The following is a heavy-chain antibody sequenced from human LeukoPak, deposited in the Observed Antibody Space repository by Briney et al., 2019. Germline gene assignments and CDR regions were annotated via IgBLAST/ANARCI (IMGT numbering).Heavy chain of an antibody. CDR2: IYHSGST. Sequence: PSETLSLTCAVSGYSISSGYYWGWIRQPPGKGLEWIGSIYHSGSTYYNPSLKSRVTISVDTSKNQFSLKLSSVTAADTAVYYCARWVTTVTTGFDYWGQGTLVTVSS. D-gene: IGHD4-17*01. CDR3: ARWVTTVTTGFDY. V-gene: IGHV4-38-2*01. CDR1: GYSISSGYY. J-gene: IGHJ4*02.